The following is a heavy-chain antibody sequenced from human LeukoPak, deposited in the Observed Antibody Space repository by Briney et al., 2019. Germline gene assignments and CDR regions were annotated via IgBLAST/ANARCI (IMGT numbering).Heavy chain of an antibody. V-gene: IGHV4-31*03. J-gene: IGHJ5*02. D-gene: IGHD1-7*01. CDR1: GGPISRGAYY. CDR3: AREAWAGTLSGWFDP. Sequence: SETLSLTCSVSGGPISRGAYYWSWVRQSPGKGLEWIGYIFSSGSTSYNPSLRSRVTVSFDTSKNRFFLNLNSVTAADSAVYYCAREAWAGTLSGWFDPWGQGTLVTVSS. CDR2: IFSSGST.